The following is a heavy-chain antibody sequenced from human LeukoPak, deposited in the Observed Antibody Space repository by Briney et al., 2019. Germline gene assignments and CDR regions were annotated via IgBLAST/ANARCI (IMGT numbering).Heavy chain of an antibody. CDR3: ARDGSWNDAGFDY. V-gene: IGHV3-30*04. J-gene: IGHJ4*02. D-gene: IGHD1-1*01. CDR1: GFTFSSYA. Sequence: GGSLRLSCAASGFTFSSYAMHWVRQAPGKGLEWVAVISYDGSNKYYADSVKGRFTISRDNSKNTLYLQMNSLRAEDTAVYYCARDGSWNDAGFDYWGQGTLVTVSS. CDR2: ISYDGSNK.